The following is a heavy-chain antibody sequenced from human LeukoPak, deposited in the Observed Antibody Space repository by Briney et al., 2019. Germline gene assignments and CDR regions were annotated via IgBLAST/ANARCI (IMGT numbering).Heavy chain of an antibody. Sequence: GGSLRLSCAASGFTFSSYGMHRVRQAPGKGLEWVAVISYDGSNKYYADSVKGRFSISRDNSKNTLYLQMNSLRAEDTAVYYCGRGGYCSGGSCYSEFYYYGMDVWGQGTTVTVSS. J-gene: IGHJ6*02. CDR3: GRGGYCSGGSCYSEFYYYGMDV. CDR1: GFTFSSYG. V-gene: IGHV3-30*03. D-gene: IGHD2-15*01. CDR2: ISYDGSNK.